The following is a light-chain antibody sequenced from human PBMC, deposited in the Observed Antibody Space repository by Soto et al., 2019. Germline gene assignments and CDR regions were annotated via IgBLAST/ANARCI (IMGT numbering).Light chain of an antibody. CDR2: DAS. J-gene: IGKJ4*01. CDR1: QSVRSNY. V-gene: IGKV3-20*01. CDR3: PQSGTTPLT. Sequence: EIVLKQSPDTLSLSPGKRATLSCRASQSVRSNYLAWYQQKPGQAPRFLIYDASSRATGIPDRFSGSGSGTAITLTISSLEHEDFGVYYWPQSGTTPLTFGGGTKVDIK.